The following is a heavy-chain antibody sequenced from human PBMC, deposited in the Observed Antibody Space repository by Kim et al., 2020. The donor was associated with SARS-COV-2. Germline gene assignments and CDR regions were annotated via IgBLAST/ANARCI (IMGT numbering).Heavy chain of an antibody. D-gene: IGHD1-26*01. CDR2: IYDSESV. CDR1: GCSITNYY. CDR3: ARSGHYYKSEFDY. Sequence: SETLSLTCTVSGCSITNYYWSWIRQPPGKRLEWIGYIYDSESVTYNPPLKSRVTMSVDTSKNQFSLRLTSLTAADTAMYYCARSGHYYKSEFDYWGQGIQVTVSS. J-gene: IGHJ4*02. V-gene: IGHV4-4*09.